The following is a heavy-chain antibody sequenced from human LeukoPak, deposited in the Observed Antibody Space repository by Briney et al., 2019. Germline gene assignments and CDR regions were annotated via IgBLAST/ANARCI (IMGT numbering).Heavy chain of an antibody. J-gene: IGHJ4*02. V-gene: IGHV4-39*07. CDR2: IHYSGDT. Sequence: PSETLSLTCTVSGDSISSSRFNWGWIRQTPGKGLEWIGTIHYSGDTYHNPSLKSRVTLSRDTSKNQFSLRLTSVIAADTAVYYCVSAYCGGDCYHSLLTNWGQGTLVTASS. CDR1: GDSISSSRFN. CDR3: VSAYCGGDCYHSLLTN. D-gene: IGHD2-21*02.